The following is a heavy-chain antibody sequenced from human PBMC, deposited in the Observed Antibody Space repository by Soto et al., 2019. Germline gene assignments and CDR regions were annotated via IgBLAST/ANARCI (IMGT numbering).Heavy chain of an antibody. CDR2: INPDSGGT. CDR1: GYTFTDYY. D-gene: IGHD2-2*01. J-gene: IGHJ2*01. CDR3: AIRTGQLAIISEFDGDWFFEV. V-gene: IGHV1-2*02. Sequence: ASVKVSCKASGYTFTDYYIHWVRQAPGQGLEWVGWINPDSGGTNLAQRFQGRVTMTSDTSINTAYMELSSLRSDDTAVYYCAIRTGQLAIISEFDGDWFFEVWGRGTLVTV.